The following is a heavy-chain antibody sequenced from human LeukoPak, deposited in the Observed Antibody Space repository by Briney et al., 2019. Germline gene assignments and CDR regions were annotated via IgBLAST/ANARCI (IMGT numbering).Heavy chain of an antibody. J-gene: IGHJ6*03. V-gene: IGHV3-73*01. D-gene: IGHD3-9*01. CDR3: TRHGYYDTLTGYYGGYYYYYMDV. CDR1: GFTFSGSA. Sequence: GGSLKLSCAASGFTFSGSAMHWVRQASGKGLEWVGRIRSKANSYATAYAASVKGRFTISRDDSKNTAYLQMNSLKTEDTAVYYCTRHGYYDTLTGYYGGYYYYYMDVWGKGTTVTISS. CDR2: IRSKANSYAT.